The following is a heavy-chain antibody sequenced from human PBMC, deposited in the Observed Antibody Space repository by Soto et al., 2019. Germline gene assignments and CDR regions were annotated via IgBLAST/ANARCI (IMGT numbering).Heavy chain of an antibody. V-gene: IGHV3-7*02. J-gene: IGHJ4*02. D-gene: IGHD6-19*01. Sequence: PASGFTFSSYWMSWVRQAPGKGLEWVANIKQDGSEKYYVDSVKGRFTISRDNAKNSLYLQMNSRRAEDKAVAYCAGGAWLFDYWGQGTLVTVSS. CDR2: IKQDGSEK. CDR1: GFTFSSYW. CDR3: AGGAWLFDY.